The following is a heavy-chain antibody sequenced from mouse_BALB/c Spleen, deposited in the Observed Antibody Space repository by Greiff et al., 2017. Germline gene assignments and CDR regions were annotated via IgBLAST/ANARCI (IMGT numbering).Heavy chain of an antibody. CDR1: GFSLTGYG. J-gene: IGHJ1*01. CDR3: ARYYYGSSWYFDV. Sequence: VHLVESGPGLVAPSQSLSITCTVSGFSLTGYGVHWVRQSPGKGLEWLGVIWSGGSTDYNAAFISRLSISKDNSKSQVFFKMNSLQANDTAIYYCARYYYGSSWYFDVWGAGTTVTVSS. CDR2: IWSGGST. V-gene: IGHV2-2*02. D-gene: IGHD1-1*01.